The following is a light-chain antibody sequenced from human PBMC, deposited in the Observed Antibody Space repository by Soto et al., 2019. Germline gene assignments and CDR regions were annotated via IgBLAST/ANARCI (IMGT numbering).Light chain of an antibody. V-gene: IGKV3-11*01. Sequence: EIVLTQSPATLSLSPGERATLSCRASQSVSSYLAWYQQKPGQAPRLLIYDASNRATGIPARFSGSGSGTDFTLPISSLEPDDCAVYYCQQRSNWPWTFGQGTKVEIK. CDR2: DAS. CDR3: QQRSNWPWT. J-gene: IGKJ1*01. CDR1: QSVSSY.